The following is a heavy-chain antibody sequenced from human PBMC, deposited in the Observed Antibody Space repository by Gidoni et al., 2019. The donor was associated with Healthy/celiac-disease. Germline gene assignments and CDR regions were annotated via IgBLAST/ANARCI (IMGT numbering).Heavy chain of an antibody. CDR2: CSSSSSDI. V-gene: IGHV3-21*01. CDR3: ARDKCSSTSCYDLLPYPYGMDV. J-gene: IGHJ6*02. D-gene: IGHD2-2*01. CDR1: GFTFSSYS. Sequence: EVQLVESGGGLVKPGGSLRLSCAASGFTFSSYSLNWVRQAPGKGLEWVSSCSSSSSDIYYADSVKGRFTISRDNAKNSLYLQMNSLRAEDTAVYYCARDKCSSTSCYDLLPYPYGMDVWGQGTTVTVSS.